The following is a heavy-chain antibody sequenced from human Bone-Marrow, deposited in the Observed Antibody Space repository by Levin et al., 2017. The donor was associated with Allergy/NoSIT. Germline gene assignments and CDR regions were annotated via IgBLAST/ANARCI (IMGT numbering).Heavy chain of an antibody. CDR3: AKAIGYCSGGSCLQRGYWYFDL. Sequence: GGSLRLSCAASGFTFDDYAMHWVRQAPGKGLEWVSGISWNSGSIGYADSVKGRFTISRDNAKNSLYLQMNSLRAEDTALYYCAKAIGYCSGGSCLQRGYWYFDLWGRGTLVTVSS. CDR1: GFTFDDYA. D-gene: IGHD2-15*01. J-gene: IGHJ2*01. CDR2: ISWNSGSI. V-gene: IGHV3-9*01.